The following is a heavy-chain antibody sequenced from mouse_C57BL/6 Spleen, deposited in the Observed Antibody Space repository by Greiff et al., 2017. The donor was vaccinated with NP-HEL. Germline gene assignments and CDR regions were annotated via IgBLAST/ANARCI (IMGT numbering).Heavy chain of an antibody. CDR1: GYTFTTYP. CDR3: ARDPSSYGSSDYYALDY. Sequence: VQLQESGAELVKPGASVKMSCTASGYTFTTYPIAWMQQTPGKSLEWIGNFNPYNDDTKYNDKFKGKATLTVEKSSSTVYLELSQLTSDDSAVYYCARDPSSYGSSDYYALDYWGQGTSVTVSS. CDR2: FNPYNDDT. J-gene: IGHJ4*01. D-gene: IGHD1-1*01. V-gene: IGHV1-47*01.